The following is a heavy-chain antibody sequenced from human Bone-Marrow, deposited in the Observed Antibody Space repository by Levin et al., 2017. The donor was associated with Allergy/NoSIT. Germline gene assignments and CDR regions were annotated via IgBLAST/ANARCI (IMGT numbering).Heavy chain of an antibody. J-gene: IGHJ6*02. CDR2: ISSTSAYI. CDR3: ASRIAAPGGLDV. D-gene: IGHD6-25*01. V-gene: IGHV3-21*01. CDR1: GITSNNYT. Sequence: GGSLRLSCAVSGITSNNYTLTWVRQAPGKGLEWVSSISSTSAYIHYADSVKGRFTISRDNAKKSLYLQMNSLRVEDTAMYYCASRIAAPGGLDVWGQGTTVTVSS.